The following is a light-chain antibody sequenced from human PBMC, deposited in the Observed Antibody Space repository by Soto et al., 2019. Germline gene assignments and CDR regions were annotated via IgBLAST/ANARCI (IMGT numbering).Light chain of an antibody. CDR1: QSVSSSY. V-gene: IGKV3-20*01. Sequence: EIVLTQSPGTLSLSPGERATLSCRASQSVSSSYLAWYQQKPGQAPRRLIYDASSRATGIPDRFSGSGSGTDFTLTISRLEPEDFAVYYCQQYGRSPWTFGQGTKVEIK. CDR3: QQYGRSPWT. CDR2: DAS. J-gene: IGKJ1*01.